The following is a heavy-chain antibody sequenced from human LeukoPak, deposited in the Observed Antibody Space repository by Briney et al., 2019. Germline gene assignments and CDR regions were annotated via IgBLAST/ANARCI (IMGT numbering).Heavy chain of an antibody. J-gene: IGHJ4*02. CDR2: IYYSGST. D-gene: IGHD4-17*01. V-gene: IGHV4-59*01. Sequence: PSETLSLTCTVSGGSISSYYWSWIRQPPGKGLEWIGYIYYSGSTNYNPSLKSRVTISVDTSKNHFSLKLSSVTAADTAVYYCARSRTTVTFYLDYWGQGTLVTVSS. CDR1: GGSISSYY. CDR3: ARSRTTVTFYLDY.